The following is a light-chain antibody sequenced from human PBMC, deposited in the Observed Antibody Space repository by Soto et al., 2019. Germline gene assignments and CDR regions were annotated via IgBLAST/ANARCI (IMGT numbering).Light chain of an antibody. J-gene: IGKJ5*01. Sequence: DIRLTQSPSTLSASVGHRVTISSRASQSISGYLNWYQQKPGKAPNLLIFDASSLQSGVPSRFSGRGSGAEYTLTISSLQPEDFATYFCQHSYSNFPITFGQGTGLEI. CDR1: QSISGY. V-gene: IGKV1-39*01. CDR2: DAS. CDR3: QHSYSNFPIT.